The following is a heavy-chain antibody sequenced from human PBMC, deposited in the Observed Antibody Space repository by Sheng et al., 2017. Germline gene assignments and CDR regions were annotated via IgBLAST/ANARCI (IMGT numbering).Heavy chain of an antibody. CDR2: ISYDGSNK. D-gene: IGHD1-7*01. J-gene: IGHJ4*01. CDR3: AKDRILELRFYFDY. Sequence: QVQLVESGGGVVQPGRSLRLSCAASGFTFSSYGMHWVRQAPGKGLEWVAVISYDGSNKYYADSVKGRFTISRDNSKNTLYLQMNSLRAEDTAVYYCAKDRILELRFYFDY. V-gene: IGHV3-30*18. CDR1: GFTFSSYG.